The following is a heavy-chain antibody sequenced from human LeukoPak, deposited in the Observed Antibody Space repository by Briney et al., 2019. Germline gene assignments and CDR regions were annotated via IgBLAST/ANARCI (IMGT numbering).Heavy chain of an antibody. CDR3: ARDRSSGWPNYDY. CDR2: ISAYHGNT. D-gene: IGHD6-19*01. J-gene: IGHJ4*02. Sequence: PSVKVSCKASGYTFTSYGISCGRHAPGQGLEWMGWISAYHGNTNYAQKLQGRVTMTTDTSTSTAYMELRGVRSDDTAVYYCARDRSSGWPNYDYWGQGTLVTVSS. CDR1: GYTFTSYG. V-gene: IGHV1-18*01.